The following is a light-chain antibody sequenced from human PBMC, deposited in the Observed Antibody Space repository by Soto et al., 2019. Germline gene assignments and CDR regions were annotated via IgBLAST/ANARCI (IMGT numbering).Light chain of an antibody. V-gene: IGKV1-39*01. CDR3: QQSYSTPQT. Sequence: IQMTQSPSSLSASVGDRVTSTCRASEYISNYLHWYQQKPGKAPKLLIHAASSLQSGVPSRFSGSGSGTDFTLTISSLQPGDFATYYCQQSYSTPQTFGQGTKVDIK. CDR1: EYISNY. J-gene: IGKJ1*01. CDR2: AAS.